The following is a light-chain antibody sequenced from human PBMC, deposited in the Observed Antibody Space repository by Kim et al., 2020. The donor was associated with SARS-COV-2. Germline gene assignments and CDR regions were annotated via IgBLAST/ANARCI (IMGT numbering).Light chain of an antibody. V-gene: IGKV1-5*01. J-gene: IGKJ1*01. CDR1: QSINSW. CDR2: DAS. Sequence: DIQMTQSPSTLSASVGDSVTISCRASQSINSWLAWYQQKPGKAPKLLIYDASSLESGVPSRFSGSGSGTEFTLTISSLQPDDFATYYCHPHNSYMFGQGTKVDIK. CDR3: HPHNSYM.